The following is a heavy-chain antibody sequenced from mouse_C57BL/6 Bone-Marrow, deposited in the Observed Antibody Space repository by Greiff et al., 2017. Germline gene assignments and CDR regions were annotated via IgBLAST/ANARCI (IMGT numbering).Heavy chain of an antibody. CDR2: INPNSGST. D-gene: IGHD2-5*01. Sequence: QVQLQQPGAELVKPGASVKLSCKASGYTFTSYWIHWVQQRPGQGLEWIGMINPNSGSTNYNEKFKSKATLTVDKSSSTAYRQLSSLTSEDSAIYYCAKSYYSNDDAMDYWGQGTSGTVSS. CDR3: AKSYYSNDDAMDY. CDR1: GYTFTSYW. J-gene: IGHJ4*01. V-gene: IGHV1-64*01.